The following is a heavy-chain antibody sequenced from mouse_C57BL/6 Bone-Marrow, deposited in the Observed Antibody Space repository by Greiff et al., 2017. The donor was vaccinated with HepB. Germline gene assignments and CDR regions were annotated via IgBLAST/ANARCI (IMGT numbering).Heavy chain of an antibody. CDR1: GFTFSDYG. J-gene: IGHJ2*01. Sequence: EVMLVESGGGLVKPGGSLKLSCAASGFTFSDYGMHWVRQAPEKGLEWVAYISSGSSTIYYADTVKGRFTISRNNAKNTLFLQMTSLRSEDTAMYYCARGDYDSFDYWGQGTTLTVSS. D-gene: IGHD2-4*01. V-gene: IGHV5-17*01. CDR3: ARGDYDSFDY. CDR2: ISSGSSTI.